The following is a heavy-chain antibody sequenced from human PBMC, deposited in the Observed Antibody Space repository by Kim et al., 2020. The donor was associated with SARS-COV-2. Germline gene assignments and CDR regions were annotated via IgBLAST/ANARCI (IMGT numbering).Heavy chain of an antibody. V-gene: IGHV3-11*01. J-gene: IGHJ6*02. CDR3: ASAVDPGQYYYYYGMDV. Sequence: GGSLRLSCAASGFTFSDYYMSWIRQAPGKGLEWVSYISSSGSTIYYADSVKGRFTISRDNAKNSLYLQMNSLRAEDTAVYYCASAVDPGQYYYYYGMDVWGQGTTVTVSS. CDR2: ISSSGSTI. CDR1: GFTFSDYY. D-gene: IGHD5-12*01.